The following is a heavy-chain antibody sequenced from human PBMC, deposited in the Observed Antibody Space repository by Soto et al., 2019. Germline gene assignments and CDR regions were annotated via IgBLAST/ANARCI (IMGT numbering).Heavy chain of an antibody. V-gene: IGHV3-23*01. Sequence: GGSLRLSCAASGFTFSIYSMSWVRQAPGKGLEWVSGISGTGGSKHYADSVRGRFAISRDNFKDTLFLYMNSLRAEDTAVYYCAKSTGDTWTTHYFGYWGKGILVTVSS. CDR1: GFTFSIYS. CDR3: AKSTGDTWTTHYFGY. CDR2: ISGTGGSK. J-gene: IGHJ4*02. D-gene: IGHD4-4*01.